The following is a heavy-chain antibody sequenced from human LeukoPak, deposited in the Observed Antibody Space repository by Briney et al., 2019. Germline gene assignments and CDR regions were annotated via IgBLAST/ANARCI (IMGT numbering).Heavy chain of an antibody. CDR2: INHSGST. Sequence: PSETLSLTCAVYGGSFSGYYWSWIRQPPGKGLEWIGEINHSGSTNYNPSLKSRVTISVDTSKNQFSLKLSSVTAADTAVYYCARGHPPVFPLSTRYCSGGSCYSGSWFDPWGQGTLVTVSS. D-gene: IGHD2-15*01. CDR1: GGSFSGYY. J-gene: IGHJ5*02. CDR3: ARGHPPVFPLSTRYCSGGSCYSGSWFDP. V-gene: IGHV4-34*01.